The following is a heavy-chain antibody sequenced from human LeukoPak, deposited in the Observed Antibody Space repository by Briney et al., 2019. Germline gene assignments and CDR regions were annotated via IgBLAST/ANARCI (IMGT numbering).Heavy chain of an antibody. V-gene: IGHV3-53*01. CDR2: IHSGGNT. CDR3: AQKGGTDH. J-gene: IGHJ4*02. D-gene: IGHD2-15*01. Sequence: PGGSLRLSCAAPGFTVSSSYMSWVRQAPGKGLEWVSVIHSGGNTYYADSVKGRFTISRDNAKNSLYLQMSSLRNEDTAIYYCAQKGGTDHWGQGTLVTVSS. CDR1: GFTVSSSY.